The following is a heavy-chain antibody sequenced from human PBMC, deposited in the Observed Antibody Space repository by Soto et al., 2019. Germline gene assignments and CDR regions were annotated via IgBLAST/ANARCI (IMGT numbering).Heavy chain of an antibody. J-gene: IGHJ6*02. CDR2: IWNDGNGY. D-gene: IGHD6-13*01. Sequence: PGGSLRLSCAASGFTFNNYGMHWVLQAPCKGLEWVAVIWNDGNGYYYANSVKGRFTISRDNSKDTLYLQMSSLRAEDTAVYYCARRQISPPTRGAASARGGMDVWGQGTTVTVSS. CDR1: GFTFNNYG. V-gene: IGHV3-33*01. CDR3: ARRQISPPTRGAASARGGMDV.